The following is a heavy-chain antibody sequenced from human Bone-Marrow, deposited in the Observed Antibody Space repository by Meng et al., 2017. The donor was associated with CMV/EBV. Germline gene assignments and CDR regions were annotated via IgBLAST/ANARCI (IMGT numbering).Heavy chain of an antibody. Sequence: SVKVSCKASGGTFSSYAISWVRQAPGQGLEWMGGIIPIFGTANYAQKFQGRVTITTDESTSTAYMELSSLRSEDTAVYYCARGTTIASYYYYGMDVWGQGTTVTVSS. CDR2: IIPIFGTA. CDR1: GGTFSSYA. V-gene: IGHV1-69*05. CDR3: ARGTTIASYYYYGMDV. J-gene: IGHJ6*02. D-gene: IGHD1-14*01.